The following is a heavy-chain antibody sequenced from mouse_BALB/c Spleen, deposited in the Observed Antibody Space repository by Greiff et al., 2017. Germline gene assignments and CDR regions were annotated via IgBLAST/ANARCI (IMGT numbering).Heavy chain of an antibody. CDR3: ARDITGKFAY. CDR1: GFTFTDYY. V-gene: IGHV7-3*02. D-gene: IGHD4-1*01. J-gene: IGHJ3*01. Sequence: EVKLVESGGGLVQPGGSLRLSCATSGFTFTDYYMSWVRQPPGKALEWLGFIRNKANGYTTEYSASVKGRFTISRDNSQSILYLQMNTLRAEDSATYYCARDITGKFAYWGQGTLVTVSA. CDR2: IRNKANGYTT.